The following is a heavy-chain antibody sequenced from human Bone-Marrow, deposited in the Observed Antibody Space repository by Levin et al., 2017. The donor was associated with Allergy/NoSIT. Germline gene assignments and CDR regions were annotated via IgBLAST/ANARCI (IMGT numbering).Heavy chain of an antibody. CDR2: ISWDATTT. D-gene: IGHD6-19*01. CDR1: GFTFNDYT. V-gene: IGHV3-43*01. Sequence: GGSLRLSCAASGFTFNDYTMHWVRQAPQRGLEWVSLISWDATTTYYADSVRGRFTIFRDNSKNALYLQMNSLTTEDTASYYCAKELSSRIAVTGNMEYWGQGTLVTVSS. CDR3: AKELSSRIAVTGNMEY. J-gene: IGHJ4*02.